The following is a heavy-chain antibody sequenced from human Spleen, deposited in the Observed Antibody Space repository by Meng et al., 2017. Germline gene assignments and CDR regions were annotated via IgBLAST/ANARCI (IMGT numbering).Heavy chain of an antibody. Sequence: QVQLVQSGAEVKKPGASVKVSCKASGYTFTSYDINWVRQATGQGLEWMGWMNPNSGNTGYAQKFQGRVTLTKNISMSTAYMDLSSLRSEDTAMYFCARGHWLESAYFLDYWGQGILVTVSS. CDR3: ARGHWLESAYFLDY. CDR2: MNPNSGNT. V-gene: IGHV1-8*01. CDR1: GYTFTSYD. D-gene: IGHD6-19*01. J-gene: IGHJ4*02.